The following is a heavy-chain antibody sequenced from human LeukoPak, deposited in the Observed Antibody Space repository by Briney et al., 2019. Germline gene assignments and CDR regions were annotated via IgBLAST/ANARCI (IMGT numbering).Heavy chain of an antibody. Sequence: SETLSLTCTVSGGSISSYYWSWIRQPPGKGLEWIGYISYSGTTNYNPSLKSRVAISVAPSKNQFSLKLRSVTAPDTAVYYCARDRGNYFDYWGQGTLVTVSS. CDR1: GGSISSYY. CDR3: ARDRGNYFDY. CDR2: ISYSGTT. V-gene: IGHV4-59*01. J-gene: IGHJ4*02. D-gene: IGHD6-13*01.